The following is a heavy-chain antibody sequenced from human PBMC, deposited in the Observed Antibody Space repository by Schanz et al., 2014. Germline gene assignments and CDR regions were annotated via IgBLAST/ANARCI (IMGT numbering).Heavy chain of an antibody. CDR1: GDSVNSNY. CDR3: ARNKYTSGWYYFDY. J-gene: IGHJ4*02. V-gene: IGHV4-59*08. D-gene: IGHD6-19*01. Sequence: QVQLQESGPGLVKPSETLSLTCTVSGDSVNSNYWNWIRQSPGRGLEWIGHFYNPGSTNYNPSLKRRAPISINTPTTQVSLNRPSAPAADTAVYFCARNKYTSGWYYFDYWGQGVLVTVSS. CDR2: FYNPGST.